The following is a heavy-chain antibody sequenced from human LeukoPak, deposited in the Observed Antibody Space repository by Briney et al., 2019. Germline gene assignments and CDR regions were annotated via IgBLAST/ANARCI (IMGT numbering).Heavy chain of an antibody. V-gene: IGHV1-2*02. Sequence: ASVKVSCKASGYTFTGYYMHWVRQAPGQGLEWMGWINPNSGGTNYAQKFQGRVTMTRDTSISTAYMELSRLRSDDTAVYYCARLNAVYHYDSSGYIKDYWGQGTLVTVSS. CDR3: ARLNAVYHYDSSGYIKDY. CDR1: GYTFTGYY. D-gene: IGHD3-22*01. J-gene: IGHJ4*02. CDR2: INPNSGGT.